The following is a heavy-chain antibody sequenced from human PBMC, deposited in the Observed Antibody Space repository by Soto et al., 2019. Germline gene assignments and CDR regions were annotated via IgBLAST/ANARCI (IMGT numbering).Heavy chain of an antibody. D-gene: IGHD3-10*01. Sequence: EVQLLESGGGLVQPRGSLRLSCAASGFTFSNYAMSWVRQAPGKGLEWVSTVSGSDGSTYYADSVKGRFTISRDNSQNTLYLQMNSLKVEDTAVYYCAKKYHYGSGTYLLNFDYWGQGTLVTVSS. CDR3: AKKYHYGSGTYLLNFDY. V-gene: IGHV3-23*01. CDR2: VSGSDGST. CDR1: GFTFSNYA. J-gene: IGHJ4*02.